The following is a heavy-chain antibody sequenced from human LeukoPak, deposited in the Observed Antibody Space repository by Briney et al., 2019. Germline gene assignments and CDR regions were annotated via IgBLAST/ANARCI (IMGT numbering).Heavy chain of an antibody. Sequence: GASVKVSCKASGYTFTSYGISWVRQAPGQGLEWMGWISAYNGNTNYAQKLQGRVTMTTDTSTSTAYMELRSLRSDDTAVYYCARDQTYYYDSSGYYRSYWYFDLWGRGSLVTVSS. CDR1: GYTFTSYG. CDR2: ISAYNGNT. J-gene: IGHJ2*01. V-gene: IGHV1-18*01. D-gene: IGHD3-22*01. CDR3: ARDQTYYYDSSGYYRSYWYFDL.